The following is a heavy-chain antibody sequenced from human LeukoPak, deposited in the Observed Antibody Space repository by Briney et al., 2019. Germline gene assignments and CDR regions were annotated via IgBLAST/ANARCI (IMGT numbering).Heavy chain of an antibody. CDR2: MNPNSGNT. Sequence: ASVKVSCKASGYTFSSYDMNWVRQAPGQGLEWMGWMNPNSGNTGYAQKFQGRVTMTRNTSTSTAYMELSSLRSEDTAVYYCARGERVQLWSDYWGQGTLVTVFS. J-gene: IGHJ4*02. V-gene: IGHV1-8*01. CDR1: GYTFSSYD. D-gene: IGHD5-18*01. CDR3: ARGERVQLWSDY.